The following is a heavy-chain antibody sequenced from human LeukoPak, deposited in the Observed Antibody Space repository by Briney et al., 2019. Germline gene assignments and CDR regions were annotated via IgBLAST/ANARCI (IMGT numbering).Heavy chain of an antibody. Sequence: PSETLSLTCAVYGGSFSGYYWSRIRQPPGKGLEWIGEINHSGSTNYNPSLKSRVTISVDTSKNQSSLKLSSVTAADTAVYYCASTAGYSYPLWFDPWGQGTLVTVSS. CDR3: ASTAGYSYPLWFDP. V-gene: IGHV4-34*01. CDR2: INHSGST. J-gene: IGHJ5*02. D-gene: IGHD5-18*01. CDR1: GGSFSGYY.